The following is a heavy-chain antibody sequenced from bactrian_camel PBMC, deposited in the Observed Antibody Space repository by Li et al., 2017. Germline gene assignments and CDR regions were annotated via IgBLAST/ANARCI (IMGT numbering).Heavy chain of an antibody. CDR2: ADSVGNT. D-gene: IGHD7*01. V-gene: IGHV3-2*01. Sequence: HVQLVESGGGSVQAGGSLRLSCVASVDYSDYCMGWFRQAPGKEREGVASADSVGNTQYADSVKGRFTISRDNAKGILYLQMDNLQPDDTAVYYCAARAVFTGCNLVSSYGYWGQGTQVTV. CDR1: VDYSDYC. J-gene: IGHJ4*01. CDR3: AARAVFTGCNLVSSYGY.